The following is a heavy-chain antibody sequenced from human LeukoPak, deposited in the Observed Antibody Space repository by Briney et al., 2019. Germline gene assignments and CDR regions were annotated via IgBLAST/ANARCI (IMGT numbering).Heavy chain of an antibody. Sequence: GGSLRLSCAASGFTFSSHSMNWVRQAPGKGLEWVSYISSSCSTIYYADSVKGRFTISRDNAKNSLYLQMNSLRAEDTAVYYCARPYSSGWYGFDYWGQGTLVTVSS. CDR2: ISSSCSTI. D-gene: IGHD6-19*01. CDR1: GFTFSSHS. V-gene: IGHV3-48*01. J-gene: IGHJ4*02. CDR3: ARPYSSGWYGFDY.